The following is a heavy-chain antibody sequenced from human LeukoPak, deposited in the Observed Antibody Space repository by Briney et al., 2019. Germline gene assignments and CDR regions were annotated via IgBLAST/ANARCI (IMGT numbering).Heavy chain of an antibody. CDR1: GGSISSGGYY. J-gene: IGHJ4*02. CDR3: ARVVFCSSTSCYKGYFDY. CDR2: IYYSGST. D-gene: IGHD2-2*02. Sequence: SETLSLTCTVSGGSISSGGYYWSRIRQHPGKGLEWIGYIYYSGSTYYNPSLKSRVTISVDTSKNQFSLKLSSVTAADTAVYYCARVVFCSSTSCYKGYFDYWGQGTLVTVSS. V-gene: IGHV4-31*03.